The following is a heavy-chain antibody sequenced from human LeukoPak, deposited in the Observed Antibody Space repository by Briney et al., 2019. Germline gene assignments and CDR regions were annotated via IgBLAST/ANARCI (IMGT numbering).Heavy chain of an antibody. CDR1: GDSFRDYF. Sequence: SETLSLTCTVSGDSFRDYFWNWIRQSAGKGLEWIGRFSPSGSTEYNPSLWSRVTISVDTSKNQVSLRLASVSAADTAVYYCAREGGSGWFDPWGQGTLVTVSS. J-gene: IGHJ5*02. V-gene: IGHV4-4*07. CDR2: FSPSGST. D-gene: IGHD6-19*01. CDR3: AREGGSGWFDP.